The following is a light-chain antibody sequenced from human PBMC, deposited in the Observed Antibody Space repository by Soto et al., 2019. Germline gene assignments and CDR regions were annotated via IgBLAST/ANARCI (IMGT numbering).Light chain of an antibody. CDR3: CSFAGSNILI. CDR2: DVT. V-gene: IGLV2-11*01. J-gene: IGLJ2*01. CDR1: SSDVGGYNY. Sequence: QSVLTQPRSVSGSPGQSVTISCTGTSSDVGGYNYVSWYQRHPGKAPKLIISDVTKRPSGVPDHFSGSKSGNTASLTISGLQAEDEADYDCCSFAGSNILIFGGGTKLTVL.